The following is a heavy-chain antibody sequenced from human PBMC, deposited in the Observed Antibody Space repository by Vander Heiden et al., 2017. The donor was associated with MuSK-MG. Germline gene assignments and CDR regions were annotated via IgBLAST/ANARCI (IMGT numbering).Heavy chain of an antibody. CDR1: SSYG. CDR3: AKDRRGSETFDY. D-gene: IGHD3-10*01. V-gene: IGHV3-30*02. J-gene: IGHJ4*02. Sequence: SSYGMHWVRQAPGKGLEWVAFIRYDGSNKYYADAVKGRFTISRDNSKNTLYLQMNSLRAEDTAVYYCAKDRRGSETFDYWGQGTLVTVSS. CDR2: IRYDGSNK.